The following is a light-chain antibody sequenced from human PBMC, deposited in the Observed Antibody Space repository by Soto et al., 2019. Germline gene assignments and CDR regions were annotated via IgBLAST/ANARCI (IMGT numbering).Light chain of an antibody. CDR2: EAS. CDR3: ATWDDDLTCPV. CDR1: SSDVESYNL. Sequence: QSALTQPASVSGSPGQSITISCTGTSSDVESYNLVSWYQQHPGKAPRLMIYEASKRPSGVSNRFSGSESDNTASLAISGLRSEDEADYYCATWDDDLTCPVFGGGTKLTVL. V-gene: IGLV2-14*02. J-gene: IGLJ3*02.